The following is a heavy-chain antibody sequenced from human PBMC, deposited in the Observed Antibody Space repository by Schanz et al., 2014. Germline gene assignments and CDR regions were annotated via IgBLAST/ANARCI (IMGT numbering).Heavy chain of an antibody. CDR2: IGGSGGST. Sequence: PLVEFGGGLVQPGGSLRLSCVASGFTVSSNYMSWVRQAPGKGLEWVSVIGGSGGSTDYADSVKGRFTISRDNSKNTVHLQMNSLRAEDTAVYFCAKDRWRATVMVDAFDIWGQGTKVTVSS. CDR3: AKDRWRATVMVDAFDI. J-gene: IGHJ3*02. V-gene: IGHV3-23*04. CDR1: GFTVSSNY. D-gene: IGHD4-4*01.